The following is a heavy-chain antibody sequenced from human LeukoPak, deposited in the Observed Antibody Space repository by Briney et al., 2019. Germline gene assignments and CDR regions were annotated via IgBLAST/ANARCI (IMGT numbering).Heavy chain of an antibody. J-gene: IGHJ4*02. CDR1: GGSFSGYY. D-gene: IGHD6-6*01. CDR3: ARHRWADSSSSFDY. V-gene: IGHV4-34*01. Sequence: SETLSLTCAVYGGSFSGYYWSWIRQPPGKGLEWIGEINHSGSTNYNPSLKSRVTISVDTSKNQFSLKLSSVTAADTAVYYCARHRWADSSSSFDYWGQGTLVTVST. CDR2: INHSGST.